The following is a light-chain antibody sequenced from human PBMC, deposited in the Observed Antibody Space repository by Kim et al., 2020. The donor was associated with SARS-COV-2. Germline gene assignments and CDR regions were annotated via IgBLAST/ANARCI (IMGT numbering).Light chain of an antibody. CDR1: QGIASW. CDR3: QQSNNFPIT. J-gene: IGKJ5*01. V-gene: IGKV1-12*01. CDR2: AAS. Sequence: DVQMTQSPSSVSASVGDTVTITCRASQGIASWLAWYQQKPGKAPKLLIYAASALQSGVPSRFSGSGSGIEFTLTIRSLQPEDVATYFCQQSNNFPITFGQGTRLEIK.